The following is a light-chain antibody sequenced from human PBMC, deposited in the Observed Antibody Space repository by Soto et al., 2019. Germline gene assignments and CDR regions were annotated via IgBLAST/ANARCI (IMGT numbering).Light chain of an antibody. CDR3: QQYNDWPPIT. Sequence: EVVMTQSPATLSLSPGERATLSCRASQSVSSDLAWDQQKPGQAPRLLIYGASTRATDIPARFSGGGSGTEFTLTISNLQAEYFGIYYCQQYNDWPPITFCPGTKVDIK. CDR2: GAS. J-gene: IGKJ3*01. V-gene: IGKV3-15*01. CDR1: QSVSSD.